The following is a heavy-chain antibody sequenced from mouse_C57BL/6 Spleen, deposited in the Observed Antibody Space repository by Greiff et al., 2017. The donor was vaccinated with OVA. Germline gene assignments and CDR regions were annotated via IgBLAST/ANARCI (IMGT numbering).Heavy chain of an antibody. CDR2: IDPENGDT. J-gene: IGHJ1*03. CDR3: TLYSNYWYFDV. D-gene: IGHD2-5*01. CDR1: GFNIKDDY. Sequence: VQLQQSGAELVRPGASVKLSCTASGFNIKDDYMHWVKQRPEQGLEWIGWIDPENGDTEYASKFQGKATITADTSSNTADLQLSSLTSEDTAVYYCTLYSNYWYFDVWGTGTTVTVSS. V-gene: IGHV14-4*01.